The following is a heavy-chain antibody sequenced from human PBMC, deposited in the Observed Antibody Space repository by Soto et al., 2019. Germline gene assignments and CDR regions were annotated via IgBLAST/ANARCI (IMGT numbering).Heavy chain of an antibody. V-gene: IGHV3-21*01. CDR1: GFTFSSYS. J-gene: IGHJ4*02. CDR3: ARDLGYYGSGSYQNFDY. CDR2: ISSSSGYI. D-gene: IGHD3-10*01. Sequence: GGSLRLSCAASGFTFSSYSMNWVRQAPGKGLEWVSSISSSSGYIYYADSVKGRFTISRDNAKNSLYLQMNSLRAEDTAVYYWARDLGYYGSGSYQNFDYWGQGTLVTVSS.